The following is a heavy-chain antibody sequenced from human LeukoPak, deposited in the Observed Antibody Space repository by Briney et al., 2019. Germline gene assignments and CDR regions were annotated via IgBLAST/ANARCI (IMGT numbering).Heavy chain of an antibody. J-gene: IGHJ4*02. V-gene: IGHV3-66*01. Sequence: GGSLRLSRAASGFIVSSTYMRSVRQAPGRGLEWVSVIYSSGSTYYADSVKGRFTISRDNSKNTLYLQMDSLRVEDTAVYYCAGRYTSGWYRDWGQGTLVTVSS. D-gene: IGHD6-19*01. CDR3: AGRYTSGWYRD. CDR1: GFIVSSTY. CDR2: IYSSGST.